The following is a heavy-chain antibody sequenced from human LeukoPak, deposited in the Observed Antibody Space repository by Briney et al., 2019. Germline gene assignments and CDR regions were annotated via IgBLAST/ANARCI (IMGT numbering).Heavy chain of an antibody. CDR2: FDPEDGET. Sequence: AASVKVSCKVSGYTLTELSMHWVRQAPGKGLEWMGGFDPEDGETIYAQKFQGRVNMTEDTSTDTAYMELSSLRSEDTAVCYCATVLPQANDFWSGYPNFDYWGQGTLVTVSS. D-gene: IGHD3-3*01. V-gene: IGHV1-24*01. CDR1: GYTLTELS. CDR3: ATVLPQANDFWSGYPNFDY. J-gene: IGHJ4*02.